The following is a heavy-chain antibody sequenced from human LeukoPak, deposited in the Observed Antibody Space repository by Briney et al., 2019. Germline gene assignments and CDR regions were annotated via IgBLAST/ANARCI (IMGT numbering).Heavy chain of an antibody. CDR1: GFAFSSYS. D-gene: IGHD5-18*01. CDR3: ARVGYSYGSKDY. CDR2: ISSSSSYI. V-gene: IGHV3-21*01. J-gene: IGHJ4*02. Sequence: GGSLRLSXAASGFAFSSYSMNWVRQAPGKGLEWVSSISSSSSYIYYADSVKGRFTISRDNAKNSLYLQMNSLRAEDTAVYYCARVGYSYGSKDYWGQGTLVTVSS.